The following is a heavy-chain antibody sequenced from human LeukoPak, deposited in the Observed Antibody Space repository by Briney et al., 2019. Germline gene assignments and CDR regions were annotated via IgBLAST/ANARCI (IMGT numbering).Heavy chain of an antibody. V-gene: IGHV1-8*03. Sequence: GASVKVSCKASGYTFTSYDINWVRQATGQGLEWMGWMNPNSGNTGYAQKFQGRVTITRNTSISTAYMELSSLRSEDTAVYYCARAGYCSGGCCYGSYYYYMDVWGKGTTVTVSS. D-gene: IGHD2-15*01. CDR2: MNPNSGNT. J-gene: IGHJ6*03. CDR3: ARAGYCSGGCCYGSYYYYMDV. CDR1: GYTFTSYD.